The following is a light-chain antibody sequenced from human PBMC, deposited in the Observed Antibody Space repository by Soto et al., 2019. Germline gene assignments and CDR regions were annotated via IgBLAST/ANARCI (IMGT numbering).Light chain of an antibody. V-gene: IGLV1-40*01. CDR2: GDN. CDR3: QSYDSSLTTFV. Sequence: QSVLTQPPSLSGAPGQRVTISCTGSSSNIGAEYDVHWYQQLPGTAPKRLIYGDNNRPSGVPDRFSGSKSGTSASLAITGLQPEDEADYYCQSYDSSLTTFVFGTRTKVTVL. CDR1: SSNIGAEYD. J-gene: IGLJ1*01.